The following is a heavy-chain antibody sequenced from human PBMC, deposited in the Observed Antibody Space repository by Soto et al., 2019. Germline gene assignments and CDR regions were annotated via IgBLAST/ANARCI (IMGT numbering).Heavy chain of an antibody. D-gene: IGHD5-12*01. CDR1: GFTFSSFG. CDR2: ASYDGSYN. V-gene: IGHV3-30*03. J-gene: IGHJ4*02. CDR3: ARERSGVATTAYFAY. Sequence: QVQLVESGGGVVQPGRSLRLSCAASGFTFSSFGMHWVRQAPGKGLEWVAVASYDGSYNYYADFATGRFTITRDNSKNTLYLQMNSLRAEDTAVSYCARERSGVATTAYFAYWGQGTLVTVSS.